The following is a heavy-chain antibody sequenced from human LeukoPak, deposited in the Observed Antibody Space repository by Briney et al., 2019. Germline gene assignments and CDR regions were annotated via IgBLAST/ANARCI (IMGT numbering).Heavy chain of an antibody. V-gene: IGHV3-23*01. Sequence: PGGSLRLSCAASGFTFSSYGMSWVRQAPGKGLEWVSAISGSGGSTYYADSVKGRFTISRDNSKNTLYLQMNSLRAEDTAVYYCAKDLNSGWYVGYFDYWGQGTLVTVSS. D-gene: IGHD6-19*01. J-gene: IGHJ4*02. CDR2: ISGSGGST. CDR3: AKDLNSGWYVGYFDY. CDR1: GFTFSSYG.